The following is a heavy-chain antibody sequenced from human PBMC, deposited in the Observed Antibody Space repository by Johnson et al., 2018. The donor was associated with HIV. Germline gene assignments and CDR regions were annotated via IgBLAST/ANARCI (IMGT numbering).Heavy chain of an antibody. CDR1: GFTFDDHG. CDR3: VRVYYYVWSGYPDLVGLDAFDI. D-gene: IGHD3-3*01. CDR2: INWNGGNT. J-gene: IGHJ3*02. Sequence: VQLVESGGGVVRPGGSLRLSCAASGFTFDDHGMSWVRQVPGKGLEWVSGINWNGGNTDYADSVKGRFTISRDNAKNSLYLQLNSLRAEDTALYYCVRVYYYVWSGYPDLVGLDAFDIWGQGTMVTVSS. V-gene: IGHV3-20*04.